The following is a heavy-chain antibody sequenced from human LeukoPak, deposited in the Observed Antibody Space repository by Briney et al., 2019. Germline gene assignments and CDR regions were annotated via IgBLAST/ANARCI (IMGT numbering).Heavy chain of an antibody. V-gene: IGHV3-21*01. D-gene: IGHD6-19*01. CDR3: ARGPVAGTGIHDY. J-gene: IGHJ4*02. CDR1: GFTFSSYR. Sequence: TGGSLRLSCAASGFTFSSYRMNWVRQAPGKRQEWVSSISSSSSYIYYADSVKGRFTISRDNAKNSLYLQMNSLRAEDTAVYYCARGPVAGTGIHDYWGQGTLVTVSS. CDR2: ISSSSSYI.